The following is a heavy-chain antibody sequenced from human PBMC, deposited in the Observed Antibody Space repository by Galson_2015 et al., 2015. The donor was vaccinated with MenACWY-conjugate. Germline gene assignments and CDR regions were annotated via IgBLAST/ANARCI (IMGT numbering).Heavy chain of an antibody. CDR1: GFTFSSYA. D-gene: IGHD3-10*01. CDR2: ISGSGGST. Sequence: SLRLSCAASGFTFSSYAISWVRQAPGKGLEWVSAISGSGGSTYYADSVKGRFTISRDNSKNTLYLQMNSLRAEDTAVYYCAKDMYYGSGSSDAFYIWGQGTMVTVSS. CDR3: AKDMYYGSGSSDAFYI. J-gene: IGHJ3*02. V-gene: IGHV3-23*01.